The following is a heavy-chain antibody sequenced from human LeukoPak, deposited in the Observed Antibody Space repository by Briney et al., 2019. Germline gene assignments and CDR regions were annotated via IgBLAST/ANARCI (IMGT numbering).Heavy chain of an antibody. CDR1: GGSISSYY. Sequence: SETLSLTCTVSGGSISSYYWSWIRQPPGKGLEWIGYIYYSGSTNYNPSLKSRVAISVDTSKNHFSLKLTSVTAADTAVYYCARHLDIAASGTFDYWGQGTLVTVSS. CDR2: IYYSGST. J-gene: IGHJ4*02. CDR3: ARHLDIAASGTFDY. D-gene: IGHD6-13*01. V-gene: IGHV4-59*08.